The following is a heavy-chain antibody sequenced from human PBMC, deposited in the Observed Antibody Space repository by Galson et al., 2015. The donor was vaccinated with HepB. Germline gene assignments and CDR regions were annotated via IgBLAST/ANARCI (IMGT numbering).Heavy chain of an antibody. CDR2: VDHDDGET. Sequence: VKVSCQVSGYNFTDYYMQWVPQAPGKGLEWMGLVDHDDGETIYAEQFQDRVTITADTSTDTAYIVLSSLRSEGTAVYYCATIASAGPEPWGQGTLVTVSS. CDR3: ATIASAGPEP. CDR1: GYNFTDYY. V-gene: IGHV1-69-2*01. J-gene: IGHJ5*02. D-gene: IGHD6-13*01.